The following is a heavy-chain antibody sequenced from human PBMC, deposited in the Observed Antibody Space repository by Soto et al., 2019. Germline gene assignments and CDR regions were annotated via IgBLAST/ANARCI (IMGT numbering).Heavy chain of an antibody. D-gene: IGHD3-3*01. CDR2: VIPIFGTA. V-gene: IGHV1-69*12. CDR1: GGTFSSYA. CDR3: ARLSVRFLHYYYGMDV. J-gene: IGHJ6*02. Sequence: QVQLVQSGAVVKKPGSSVKVSCKASGGTFSSYAICWVRQAPRQGLEWMGGVIPIFGTANYAQKFQGRVTITADESTSTAYMELSSLRSEDTAVYYCARLSVRFLHYYYGMDVWGQGTTVTVSS.